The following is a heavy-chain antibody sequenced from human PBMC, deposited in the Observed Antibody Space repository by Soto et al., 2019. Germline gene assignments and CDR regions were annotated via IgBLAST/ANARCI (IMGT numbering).Heavy chain of an antibody. D-gene: IGHD6-13*01. CDR3: ARGTGAAAGEYLDY. CDR2: INHSGST. J-gene: IGHJ4*02. V-gene: IGHV4-34*01. CDR1: GGSFSGYY. Sequence: QVQLQQWGAGLLKPSETLSLTCAVYGGSFSGYYWSWIRQPPGKGLEWIGEINHSGSTNYNPSLKSRVTISVDTSKNQFSLKLSSVTAADTAVYYCARGTGAAAGEYLDYWGQGTLVTVSS.